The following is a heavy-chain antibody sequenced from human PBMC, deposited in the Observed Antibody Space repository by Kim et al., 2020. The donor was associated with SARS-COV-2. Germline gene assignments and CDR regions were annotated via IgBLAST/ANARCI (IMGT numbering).Heavy chain of an antibody. J-gene: IGHJ5*02. D-gene: IGHD1-1*01. CDR3: LRRGRGNWFGP. V-gene: IGHV4-59*08. CDR1: GGSISSYY. CDR2: IYYSGST. Sequence: SETLSLTCTVSGGSISSYYWSWIRQPPGKGLEWIGYIYYSGSTNYNPSLKSRVTISVDTSKNQFSLNLSPVTAADTAVYYWLRRGRGNWFGPWGTGTL.